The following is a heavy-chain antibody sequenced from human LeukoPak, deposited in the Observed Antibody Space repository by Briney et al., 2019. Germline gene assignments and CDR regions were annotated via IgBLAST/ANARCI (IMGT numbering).Heavy chain of an antibody. Sequence: GGSLRLSCAASGFTVSSNYMSWVRQAPGKGLEWVSVIYSGGSTYYADSVKGRFTISRDNSKNTLYLQMNSLRAEDTAVYYCARDFVYGGNDAFDIWGQGTMVTVSS. V-gene: IGHV3-53*01. CDR1: GFTVSSNY. D-gene: IGHD4-23*01. CDR3: ARDFVYGGNDAFDI. J-gene: IGHJ3*02. CDR2: IYSGGST.